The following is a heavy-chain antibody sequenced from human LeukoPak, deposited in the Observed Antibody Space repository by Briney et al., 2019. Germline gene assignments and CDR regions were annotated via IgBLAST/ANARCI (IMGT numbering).Heavy chain of an antibody. J-gene: IGHJ4*02. CDR1: GYTFTNYY. CDR2: INPTGDST. Sequence: ASVKVSCKASGYTFTNYYIHWVRQAPGQGLEWMGIINPTGDSTSYAQKFRARVTMTRDTSTNTVYMELSSLRSEDTAVYYCATFLVGATLHFDYWGQGTLVTVSS. D-gene: IGHD1-26*01. V-gene: IGHV1-46*01. CDR3: ATFLVGATLHFDY.